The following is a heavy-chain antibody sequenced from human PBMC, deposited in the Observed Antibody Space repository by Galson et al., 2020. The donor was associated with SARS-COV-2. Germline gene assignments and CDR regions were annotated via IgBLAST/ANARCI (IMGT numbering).Heavy chain of an antibody. V-gene: IGHV4-38-2*02. CDR3: ATRRAVFEGSGYNLDHFDC. Sequence: SETLSLTCTVSGFSISGGYFWGWIRQPPGKGLQWIGDFYHTGNTYYNTPLKSRLTISVDPSKNQFSLKLHSVTAADTAVYYYATRRAVFEGSGYNLDHFDCWGQGTLITVSS. J-gene: IGHJ4*02. D-gene: IGHD3-22*01. CDR2: FYHTGNT. CDR1: GFSISGGYF.